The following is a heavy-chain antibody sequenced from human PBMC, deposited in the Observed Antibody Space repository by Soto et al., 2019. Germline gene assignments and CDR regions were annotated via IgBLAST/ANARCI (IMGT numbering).Heavy chain of an antibody. CDR2: ISGSGGST. J-gene: IGHJ4*02. CDR1: GFTFSSYA. D-gene: IGHD2-15*01. CDR3: ARYCSGGSCYYATDY. V-gene: IGHV3-23*01. Sequence: GGSLRLSCAASGFTFSSYAMSWVRQAPGKGLEWVSAISGSGGSTYYADSVKGRFTISRDNSKNTLYLQMNSLRAEDTAVYYCARYCSGGSCYYATDYWGQGTLVTVSS.